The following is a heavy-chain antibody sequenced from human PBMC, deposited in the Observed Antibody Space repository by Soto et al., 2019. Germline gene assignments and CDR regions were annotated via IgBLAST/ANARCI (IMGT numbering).Heavy chain of an antibody. CDR1: GFTFSSHA. V-gene: IGHV3-64*01. J-gene: IGHJ4*02. CDR3: ARESGYYDILTGYYTHYYFDY. D-gene: IGHD3-9*01. CDR2: ISTNGGST. Sequence: PGGPLRLSCQASGFTFSSHARHWVRRAPGKGLEYVSAISTNGGSTYYANSVKGRFIISRDNSKNTLYLQMGSLRPEDMAVYYCARESGYYDILTGYYTHYYFDYWGQGALVTVSS.